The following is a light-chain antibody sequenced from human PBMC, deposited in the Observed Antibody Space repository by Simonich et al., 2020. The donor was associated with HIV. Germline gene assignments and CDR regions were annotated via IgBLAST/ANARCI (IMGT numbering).Light chain of an antibody. CDR2: DVR. CDR1: SSDVGGYNY. Sequence: QSALTQPRSVSGSPGQSVTISCTGTSSDVGGYNYVSWYQQHPGKAPKLMIFDVRKRPSGVPDRFSGSKSGNTASLTVSGLQAEDEADYYCSSYTSSSTWVFGGGTKLTVL. J-gene: IGLJ3*02. CDR3: SSYTSSSTWV. V-gene: IGLV2-11*01.